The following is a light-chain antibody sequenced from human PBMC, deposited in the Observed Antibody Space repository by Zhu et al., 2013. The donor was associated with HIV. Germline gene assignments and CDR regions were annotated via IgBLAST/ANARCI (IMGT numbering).Light chain of an antibody. Sequence: DIQMTQFPSTLSASVGDRVTITCRASQSLSSWLAWYQQKPGKAPNLLIYKTSSLESGVPSRFSGGGSGTEFTLTISSLQPEDFATYYCHQPYTYPFTFGP. J-gene: IGKJ3*01. CDR2: KTS. CDR3: HQPYTYPFT. V-gene: IGKV1-5*03. CDR1: QSLSSW.